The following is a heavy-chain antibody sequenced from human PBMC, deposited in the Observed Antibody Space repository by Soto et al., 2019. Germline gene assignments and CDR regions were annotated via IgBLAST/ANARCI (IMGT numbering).Heavy chain of an antibody. CDR2: IWYDGSNK. J-gene: IGHJ6*02. Sequence: GGSLRLSCAASGFTFSSYGMHWVRQAPGKGLEWVADIWYDGSNKYYADSVKGRFTISRDNSKNTLYLQMNSLRAEDTAVYYCARITMVRSPHGGMDVWGQGTTVTVSS. V-gene: IGHV3-33*01. CDR3: ARITMVRSPHGGMDV. CDR1: GFTFSSYG. D-gene: IGHD3-10*01.